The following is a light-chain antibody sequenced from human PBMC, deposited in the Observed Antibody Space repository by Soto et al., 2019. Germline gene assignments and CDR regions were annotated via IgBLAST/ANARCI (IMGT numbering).Light chain of an antibody. J-gene: IGKJ1*01. CDR3: QKYDTAPQT. V-gene: IGKV1-27*01. Sequence: DIQMTQSPSCLSASVGDTVTITCRASQGIIDYLAWYQQRPGKVPKLLIYAASTLQTGVPSRFSGSGAGTDFTLTISSLQPEDVGTYYCQKYDTAPQTFGQGTRVEIK. CDR1: QGIIDY. CDR2: AAS.